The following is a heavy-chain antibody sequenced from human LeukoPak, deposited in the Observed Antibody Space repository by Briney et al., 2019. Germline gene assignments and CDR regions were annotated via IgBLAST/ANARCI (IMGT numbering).Heavy chain of an antibody. CDR1: GFTFSSYA. CDR2: ISYDGSNK. D-gene: IGHD3-22*01. CDR3: ARDYYDSSGYYYYFDY. V-gene: IGHV3-30-3*01. J-gene: IGHJ4*02. Sequence: GGSLRLSCAASGFTFSSYAMHWVRQAPGKGLEWVAVISYDGSNKYYADSVKGRFTISRDNSKNTLYLQMNSLGAEDTAVYYCARDYYDSSGYYYYFDYWGQGTLVTVSS.